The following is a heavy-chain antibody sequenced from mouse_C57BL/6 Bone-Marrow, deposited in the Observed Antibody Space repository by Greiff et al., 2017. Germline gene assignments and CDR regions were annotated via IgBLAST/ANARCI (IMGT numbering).Heavy chain of an antibody. D-gene: IGHD2-3*01. V-gene: IGHV1-82*01. CDR1: GYAFSSSW. CDR3: AKDGVYDGYFPSAMDY. Sequence: QVQLQQSGPELVKPGASVKISCKASGYAFSSSWMHWVKQRPGKGLEWIGRIYPGDGDTNYNGKFKGKATLTADKSSSTAYMQLNSLTSENSAVYFCAKDGVYDGYFPSAMDYWGQGTAVTVSS. J-gene: IGHJ4*01. CDR2: IYPGDGDT.